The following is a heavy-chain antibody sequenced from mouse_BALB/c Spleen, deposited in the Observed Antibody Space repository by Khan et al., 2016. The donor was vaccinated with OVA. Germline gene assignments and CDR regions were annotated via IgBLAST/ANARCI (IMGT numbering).Heavy chain of an antibody. V-gene: IGHV2-4-1*01. Sequence: QVQLKQSGPGLVQPSQNLSITCTVSGFSLTNFGVYWVRQSPGKALEWLGVIWSGGNTDYNAAFISRLSISKDNSKSQIFFKKISLQPDDTSLCYYGTNVVFHNSSDGGMDYWGQGTSVTVSS. CDR1: GFSLTNFG. J-gene: IGHJ4*01. D-gene: IGHD1-3*01. CDR2: IWSGGNT. CDR3: GTNVVFHNSSDGGMDY.